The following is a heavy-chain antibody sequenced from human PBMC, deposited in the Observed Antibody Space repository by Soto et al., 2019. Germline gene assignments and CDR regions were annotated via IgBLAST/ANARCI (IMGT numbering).Heavy chain of an antibody. D-gene: IGHD2-15*01. CDR1: GGSISSSSYY. CDR3: ARLVVVVVAASNWFDP. J-gene: IGHJ5*02. V-gene: IGHV4-39*01. CDR2: IYYSGST. Sequence: WTVSGGSISSSSYYWGWIRQPPGKGLEWIGSIYYSGSTYYNPSLKSRVTISVDTSKNQFSLKLSSVTAADTAVYYCARLVVVVVAASNWFDPWGQGTLVTVSS.